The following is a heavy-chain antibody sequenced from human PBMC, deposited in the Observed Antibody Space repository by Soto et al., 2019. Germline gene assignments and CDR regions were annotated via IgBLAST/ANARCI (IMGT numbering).Heavy chain of an antibody. CDR2: ISYGGST. CDR1: GGSINSGGYC. J-gene: IGHJ4*02. CDR3: SRGILV. V-gene: IGHV4-31*03. Sequence: QVQLQESGPGLVKPSQTLSLTCTVSGGSINSGGYCWSWIRQHPGKGLDWIGCISYGGSTSYNPSLKGRVTISVDTSKNPFSLQLTSVTAADTAVYYCSRGILVWGQGALITVSS. D-gene: IGHD5-18*01.